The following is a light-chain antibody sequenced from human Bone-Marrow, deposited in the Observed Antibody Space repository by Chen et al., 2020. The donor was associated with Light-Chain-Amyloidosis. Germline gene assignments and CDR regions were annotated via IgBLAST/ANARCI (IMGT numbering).Light chain of an antibody. CDR1: QSLVHRDGKTY. CDR2: EVS. CDR3: MQSLQLPLT. V-gene: IGKV2D-29*01. J-gene: IGKJ4*01. Sequence: IVLTQTPLSLPVTPGQSSSISCKSSQSLVHRDGKTYFYWYMQKSGQPPQLLIYEVSNRFSGVSDRFTGSGSGTDFTLIISRVETEDVGVYYCMQSLQLPLTFGGGTKVEIK.